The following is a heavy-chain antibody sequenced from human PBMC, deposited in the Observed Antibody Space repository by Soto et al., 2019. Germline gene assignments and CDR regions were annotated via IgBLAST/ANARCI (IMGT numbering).Heavy chain of an antibody. CDR2: LYSDGTT. Sequence: EVQLVESGGGLVQPGGSLRLSCAASGLTVSNSYMNWVRQAPGEGLEWVSILYSDGTTYYADSVKGIFTISRDNSKNRLYLQIHRLRAADTAVYDCASETTVTTPAYFASWGQGTLVIVSS. V-gene: IGHV3-66*01. J-gene: IGHJ4*02. CDR3: ASETTVTTPAYFAS. D-gene: IGHD4-17*01. CDR1: GLTVSNSY.